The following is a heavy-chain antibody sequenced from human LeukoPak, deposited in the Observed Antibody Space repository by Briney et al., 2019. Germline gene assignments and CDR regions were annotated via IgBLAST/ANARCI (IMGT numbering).Heavy chain of an antibody. CDR1: GGSISTTNW. V-gene: IGHV4-4*02. Sequence: SETLSLTCGVSGGSISTTNWWTWVRQPPGEGLEWIGEVHLSGRTHYNPSLESRVTMSVDMSENHVSLRLTSVTAADTAVYYCAREGGPYRPLDYSGQGTLVTVSS. CDR3: AREGGPYRPLDY. CDR2: VHLSGRT. J-gene: IGHJ4*02.